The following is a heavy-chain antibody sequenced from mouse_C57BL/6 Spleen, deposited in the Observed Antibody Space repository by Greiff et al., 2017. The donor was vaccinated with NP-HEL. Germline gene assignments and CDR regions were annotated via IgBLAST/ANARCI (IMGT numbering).Heavy chain of an antibody. CDR1: GYTFTSYW. J-gene: IGHJ1*03. Sequence: QVQLQQPGAELVKPGASVKLSCKASGYTFTSYWMHWVKQRPGQGLEWIGMIHPNSGSTNYNEKFKSKATLTVDKSSSTAYMQLSSLTSEDSAVYYCARRDYYYGSLWYFDVWGTGTTVTVSS. CDR2: IHPNSGST. D-gene: IGHD1-1*01. CDR3: ARRDYYYGSLWYFDV. V-gene: IGHV1-64*01.